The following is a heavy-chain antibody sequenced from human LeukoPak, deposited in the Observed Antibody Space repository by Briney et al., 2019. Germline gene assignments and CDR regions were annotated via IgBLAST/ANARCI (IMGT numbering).Heavy chain of an antibody. CDR1: GFTFSTYW. CDR2: TNPDGSRT. V-gene: IGHV3-74*01. Sequence: GGSLRLSCAASGFTFSTYWMHWVRQAPGKGLVWVSRTNPDGSRTDYADSVKGRFTISRDNAKNTLYLQMNRLRAEDTAVYYCARRSPNYYFDYWGQGTPVTVSS. CDR3: ARRSPNYYFDY. J-gene: IGHJ4*02.